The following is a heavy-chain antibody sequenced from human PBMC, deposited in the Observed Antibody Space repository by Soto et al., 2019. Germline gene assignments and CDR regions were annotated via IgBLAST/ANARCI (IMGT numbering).Heavy chain of an antibody. V-gene: IGHV3-23*01. CDR3: STRIVGRPVPWY. D-gene: IGHD1-26*01. J-gene: IGHJ4*02. Sequence: GGSLRLSCAASGFTFSSYAMSWVRQAPGKGLEWVSSISGSGGNTFYADFVKGRFTISRDNSKNTLYLHMNILRVEDTAAYYCSTRIVGRPVPWYWGQGTLVTVSA. CDR2: ISGSGGNT. CDR1: GFTFSSYA.